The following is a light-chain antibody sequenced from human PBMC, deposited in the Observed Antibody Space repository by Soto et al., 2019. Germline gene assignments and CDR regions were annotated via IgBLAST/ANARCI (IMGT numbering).Light chain of an antibody. CDR2: GAS. Sequence: EIVMTQSPATLSVSPGERATLSCRASQSVSSNLAWYQQKPGQAPGLLIYGASTRATGIPARFSGSGSGTEFTLTISSLQSEDFAVYYCQQYNNWPPTFGQGPRWIS. CDR3: QQYNNWPPT. V-gene: IGKV3-15*01. J-gene: IGKJ1*01. CDR1: QSVSSN.